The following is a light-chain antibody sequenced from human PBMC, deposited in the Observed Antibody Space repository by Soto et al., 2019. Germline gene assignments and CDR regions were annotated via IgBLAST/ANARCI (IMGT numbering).Light chain of an antibody. CDR2: LGS. CDR1: QSLLYSNRYNY. V-gene: IGKV2-28*01. J-gene: IGKJ2*01. Sequence: DIVMTQSPLSLPVTPGEPASISCRSSQSLLYSNRYNYLDWYLQRPGQPPQLLIYLGSDRASGVPARFSGSGSGTDFILKISRVEAEDVGVYYCMQALQTPYTFGQGTKVDIK. CDR3: MQALQTPYT.